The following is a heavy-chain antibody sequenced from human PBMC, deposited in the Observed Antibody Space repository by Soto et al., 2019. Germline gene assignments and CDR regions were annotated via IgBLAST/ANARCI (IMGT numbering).Heavy chain of an antibody. CDR1: GVTVSSNY. CDR2: IYSGGST. CDR3: GKDGGQGYGQGPGCSAEHFDF. D-gene: IGHD5-18*01. J-gene: IGHJ4*02. Sequence: GGSLRLSCAASGVTVSSNYMSWVRQAPGKGLEWGAVIYSGGSTYYADCVKGRFTISRDNSKNTLYLQRNSLRAEDTAVYYCGKDGGQGYGQGPGCSAEHFDFWGQGTQVTVSS. V-gene: IGHV3-66*01.